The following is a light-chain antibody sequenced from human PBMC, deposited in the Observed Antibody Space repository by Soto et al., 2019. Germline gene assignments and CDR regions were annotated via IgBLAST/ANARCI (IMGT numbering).Light chain of an antibody. CDR1: QSISPW. CDR3: QHYSGYSP. CDR2: KAS. V-gene: IGKV1-5*03. Sequence: DIQMTQSPSTLSSSVGDRVTITCRASQSISPWLAWYQQKPGTAPKLLIYKASSLESGVPSRFSGSASVTEFTLTISSLQPDDFATYYCQHYSGYSPFGQGTKVDIK. J-gene: IGKJ1*01.